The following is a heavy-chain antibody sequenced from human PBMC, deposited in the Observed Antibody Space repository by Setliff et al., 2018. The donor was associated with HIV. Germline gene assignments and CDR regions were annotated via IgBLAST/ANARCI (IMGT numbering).Heavy chain of an antibody. CDR3: AKDRQMRSMYYFDY. V-gene: IGHV3-23*01. Sequence: GGSLSLSCAASGFTFGSYEMNWVRQAPGKGLEWVSAISGSGDSTEYADSVKGRFTISRDNSKNTLYLQMNSLRAEDTAVYYCAKDRQMRSMYYFDYWGQGTLVTVSS. CDR1: GFTFGSYE. CDR2: ISGSGDST. J-gene: IGHJ4*02.